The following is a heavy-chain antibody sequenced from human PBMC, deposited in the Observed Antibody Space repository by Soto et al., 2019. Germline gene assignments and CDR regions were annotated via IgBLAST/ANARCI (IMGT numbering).Heavy chain of an antibody. J-gene: IGHJ4*02. D-gene: IGHD6-19*01. CDR1: GFTFSSYS. CDR3: ARDVDSGGWYFDY. CDR2: ISSSSSTI. V-gene: IGHV3-48*02. Sequence: GGSLRLSCAASGFTFSSYSMNWVRQAPGKGLEWVSYISSSSSTIYYADSVKGRFTISRDNAKNSLYLQTNSLRDEDTAVYYCARDVDSGGWYFDYWGQGTLVTVSS.